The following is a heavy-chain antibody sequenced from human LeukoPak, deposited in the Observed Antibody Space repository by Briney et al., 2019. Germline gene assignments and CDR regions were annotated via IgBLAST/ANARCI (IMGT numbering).Heavy chain of an antibody. V-gene: IGHV3-21*01. J-gene: IGHJ4*02. CDR3: APHPTYGDYVLDY. CDR1: GFTFSSYN. Sequence: PGGSLRLSCAASGFTFSSYNLNWVRQAPGKGLEWVSSISSSSSYISYADSVKGRFTISRDNAKNSLYLQMNSLRAEDTAVYYCAPHPTYGDYVLDYWGQGTLVTVSS. D-gene: IGHD4-17*01. CDR2: ISSSSSYI.